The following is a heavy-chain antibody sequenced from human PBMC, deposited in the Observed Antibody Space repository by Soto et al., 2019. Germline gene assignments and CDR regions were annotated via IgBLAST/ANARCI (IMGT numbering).Heavy chain of an antibody. CDR2: ISGSGGST. J-gene: IGHJ3*02. CDR1: GFTFSSYA. D-gene: IGHD3-22*01. Sequence: GGSLRLSCAASGFTFSSYAMSWVRQAPGKGLEWVSAISGSGGSTYYADSVKGRFTISRDNSKNTLYLQMNSLRAEDTAVYYCAKVRKIVVVIKVGGAFDIWGQGTMVTVSS. V-gene: IGHV3-23*01. CDR3: AKVRKIVVVIKVGGAFDI.